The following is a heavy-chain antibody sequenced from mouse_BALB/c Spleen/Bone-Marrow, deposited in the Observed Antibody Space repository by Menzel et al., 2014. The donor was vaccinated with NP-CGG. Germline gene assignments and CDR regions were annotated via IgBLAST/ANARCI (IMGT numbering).Heavy chain of an antibody. J-gene: IGHJ1*01. CDR1: GYTFTSYW. Sequence: DLVKPGASVKLSCKASGYTFTSYWIHWIKQRPGQGLEWIGRIAPGSGSTYYNEMFKGKATLTVDTSSSTAYIQLSSLSSEDSAVYFCARSRDGYFDVWGAGTTVTGSS. CDR3: ARSRDGYFDV. CDR2: IAPGSGST. V-gene: IGHV1S41*01.